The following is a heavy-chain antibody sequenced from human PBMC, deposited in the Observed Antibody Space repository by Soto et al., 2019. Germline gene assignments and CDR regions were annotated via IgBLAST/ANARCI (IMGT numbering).Heavy chain of an antibody. CDR2: IIPIFGTA. Sequence: QVQLVQSGAEVKKPGSSVKVSCKASGGTFSSYAISWVRQAPGQGLEWMGGIIPIFGTANYAQKFQGRVTISADESTSTAYMELSSRRSEDTAVYYCARVAYYYESSGYPGWFDPWGQGTLVTVSS. CDR3: ARVAYYYESSGYPGWFDP. CDR1: GGTFSSYA. V-gene: IGHV1-69*01. J-gene: IGHJ5*02. D-gene: IGHD3-22*01.